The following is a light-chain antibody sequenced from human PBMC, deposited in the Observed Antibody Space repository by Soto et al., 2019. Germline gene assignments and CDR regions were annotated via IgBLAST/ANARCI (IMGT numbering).Light chain of an antibody. CDR2: EVS. J-gene: IGLJ1*01. CDR3: SSYTSSSTYV. V-gene: IGLV2-14*01. Sequence: QSVLAQPASVSGSPGQSITISCTGTSSDVGGYNYVSWYQQHPGKAPKLMIYEVSNRPSGVSNRFSGSKSGNTPSLTISGLQAEDEADYYCSSYTSSSTYVFGTGTKVTV. CDR1: SSDVGGYNY.